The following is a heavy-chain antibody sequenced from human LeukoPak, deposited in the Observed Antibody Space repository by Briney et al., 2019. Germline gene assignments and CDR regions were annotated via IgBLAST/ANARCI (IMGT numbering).Heavy chain of an antibody. CDR1: GGSISSGSYY. Sequence: PSQTLSLTCTVSGGSISSGSYYWSWIRQPAGKGLEWIGRIYTSGSTNYNPSLKSRVTISVDTSKNQFSLKLSSVTAADTAVYYCASCSSTSCYADYYYYMDVWGKGTTVTTSS. CDR3: ASCSSTSCYADYYYYMDV. V-gene: IGHV4-61*02. J-gene: IGHJ6*03. CDR2: IYTSGST. D-gene: IGHD2-2*01.